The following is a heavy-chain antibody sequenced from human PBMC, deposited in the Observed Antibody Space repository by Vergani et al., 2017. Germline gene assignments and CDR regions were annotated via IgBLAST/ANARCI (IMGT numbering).Heavy chain of an antibody. V-gene: IGHV4-61*02. J-gene: IGHJ3*01. CDR1: GASINTDFYY. CDR2: IYVSGIT. Sequence: QVQLQESGPGLVKPSQTLSLTCTVSGASINTDFYYWHWIRQPAGKGLEWIGRIYVSGITDYNSSLQSRVSMSVDTSKNQFSLTLTSVTAADTAVYYCARDNKQLRPRAFDLWGQGGMVAVSS. CDR3: ARDNKQLRPRAFDL. D-gene: IGHD4-23*01.